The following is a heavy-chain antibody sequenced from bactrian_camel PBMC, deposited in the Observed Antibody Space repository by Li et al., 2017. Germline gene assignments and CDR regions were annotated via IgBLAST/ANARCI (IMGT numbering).Heavy chain of an antibody. D-gene: IGHD1*01. CDR1: RYDYRPWC. Sequence: VQLVESGGGSVQPGRSTRLTCTASRYDYRPWCMGWFRQAPGKEREGVATIDRRGNIVYGDSVKGRFTISQDDDKRILWLQMNSLKPEDTAMYYCGWSVGSWEISPCPVLNGLGHAGPGTQVTVS. J-gene: IGHJ4*01. CDR2: IDRRGNI. V-gene: IGHV3S67*01.